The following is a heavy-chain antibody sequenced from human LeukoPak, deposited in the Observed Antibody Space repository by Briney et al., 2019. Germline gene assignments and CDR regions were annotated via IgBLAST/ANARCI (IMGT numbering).Heavy chain of an antibody. J-gene: IGHJ4*02. CDR1: GYSISSGYY. V-gene: IGHV4-38-2*02. D-gene: IGHD3-3*01. CDR2: IYHSGST. CDR3: ARVFQGGEWLLGGLDY. Sequence: SETLSLTCTVSGYSISSGYYWGWIRQPPGKGLEWIGSIYHSGSTYYNPSLKSRVTISVDTSKNQFSLKLSSVTAADTAVYYCARVFQGGEWLLGGLDYWGQGTLVTVSS.